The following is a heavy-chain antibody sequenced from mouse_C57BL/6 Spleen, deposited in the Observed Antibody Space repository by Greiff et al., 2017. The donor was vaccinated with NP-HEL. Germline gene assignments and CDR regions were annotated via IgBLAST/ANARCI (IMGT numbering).Heavy chain of an antibody. V-gene: IGHV5-17*01. CDR3: ARGVTTVVAPSY. D-gene: IGHD1-1*01. CDR2: ISSGSSTI. Sequence: DVMLVESGGGLVKPGGSLKLSCAASGFTFSDYGMHWVRQAPEKGLEWVAYISSGSSTIYYADTVKGRFTISRDNAKNTLFLQMTSLRSEDTAMYYCARGVTTVVAPSYWGQGTLVTVSA. J-gene: IGHJ3*01. CDR1: GFTFSDYG.